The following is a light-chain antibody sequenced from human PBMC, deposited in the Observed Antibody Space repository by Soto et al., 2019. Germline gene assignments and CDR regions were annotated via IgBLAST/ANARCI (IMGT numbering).Light chain of an antibody. J-gene: IGKJ1*01. V-gene: IGKV1-5*03. CDR1: QSISSW. CDR2: QAS. CDR3: QQYNSYSWT. Sequence: DIPLTQSPSTLSASFPQRVPIXSRASQSISSWLAWYQHKPGKAPKLLISQASSLESGVPSRFSGSGSETEFTLTISGLQPDDFASYYCQQYNSYSWTFGQGTKVDI.